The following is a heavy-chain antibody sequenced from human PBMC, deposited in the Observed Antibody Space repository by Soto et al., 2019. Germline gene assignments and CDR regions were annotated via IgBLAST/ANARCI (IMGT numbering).Heavy chain of an antibody. CDR3: ARDQLEEIWFDS. CDR1: GGSIRSGGYS. Sequence: SETLSLTCAVSGGSIRSGGYSWNWIRQPPGKGLEWIGYIYHSGSTLYNPSLKSRVTISVDKSKNQFSLKLSSVTAADTAVYYFARDQLEEIWFDSWGQGTLVTV. CDR2: IYHSGST. J-gene: IGHJ5*01. V-gene: IGHV4-30-2*01. D-gene: IGHD1-1*01.